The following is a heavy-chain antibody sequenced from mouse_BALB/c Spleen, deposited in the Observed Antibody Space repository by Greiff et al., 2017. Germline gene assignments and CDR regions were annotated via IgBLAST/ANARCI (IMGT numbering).Heavy chain of an antibody. CDR2: INPSTGYT. CDR1: GYTFTSYW. CDR3: ARGDYGSSPFAY. J-gene: IGHJ3*01. Sequence: VKLQESGAELAKPGASVKMSCKASGYTFTSYWMHWVKQRPGQGLEWIGYINPSTGYTEYNQKFKDKATLTADKSSSTAYMQLSSLTSEDSAVYYCARGDYGSSPFAYWGQGTLVTVSA. V-gene: IGHV1-7*01. D-gene: IGHD1-1*01.